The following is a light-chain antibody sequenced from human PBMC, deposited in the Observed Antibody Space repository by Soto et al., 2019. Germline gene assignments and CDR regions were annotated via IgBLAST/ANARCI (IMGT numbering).Light chain of an antibody. CDR2: GGY. V-gene: IGKV1-8*01. CDR1: QDVSDF. Sequence: AIRMTQSPSSFSASTGDRVTITCRASQDVSDFLAWYQHPPGKAPNLLIYGGYTLQSGVSSRFSGSGSGTEFSLTITGLQPEDFVTYYCQYLNGAPTITFGQGTRLEIK. J-gene: IGKJ5*01. CDR3: QYLNGAPTIT.